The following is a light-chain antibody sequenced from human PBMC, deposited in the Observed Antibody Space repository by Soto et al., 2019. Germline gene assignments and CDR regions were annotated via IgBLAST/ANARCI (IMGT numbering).Light chain of an antibody. CDR3: QQSYSTPPT. J-gene: IGKJ1*01. CDR1: QSISIY. CDR2: AAS. Sequence: DIQMTQSPSSLSASVGDRVTITCRASQSISIYLNWYQQKPGKAPKLLIYAASSLQSGVPSRFSGSGSGTDFTITIRSLQPEDFATYYCQQSYSTPPTFGPWTKGELK. V-gene: IGKV1-39*01.